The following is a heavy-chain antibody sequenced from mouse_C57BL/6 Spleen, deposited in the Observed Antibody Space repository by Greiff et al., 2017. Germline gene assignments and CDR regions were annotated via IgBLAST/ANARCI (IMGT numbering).Heavy chain of an antibody. D-gene: IGHD1-1*01. J-gene: IGHJ4*01. V-gene: IGHV1-62-2*01. CDR1: GYTFTEYT. Sequence: QVQLQQPGAELVKPGASVKLSCKASGYTFTEYTIHWVKQRSGQGLEWIGWFYPGSGSTKYNEKFKDKATLTADKSSSTAYMELSRLTSEDSAVYFCARHSITTVVATGAMDYWGQGTSVTVSS. CDR2: FYPGSGST. CDR3: ARHSITTVVATGAMDY.